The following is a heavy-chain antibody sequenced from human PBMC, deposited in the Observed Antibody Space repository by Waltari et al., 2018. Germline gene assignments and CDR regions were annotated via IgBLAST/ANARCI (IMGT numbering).Heavy chain of an antibody. CDR1: GFTFSDYW. J-gene: IGHJ4*02. V-gene: IGHV3-7*01. D-gene: IGHD4-17*01. Sequence: EVQLVESGGGLVQPGGSLSLSCAASGFTFSDYWMTWVRQAPGKGLEFVANIEQDGNEKNYVDSVKGRFTISRDNAKNSLYLQMNSLRVEDTAVYYCVRTARLAEYWGQGTLVTVSS. CDR2: IEQDGNEK. CDR3: VRTARLAEY.